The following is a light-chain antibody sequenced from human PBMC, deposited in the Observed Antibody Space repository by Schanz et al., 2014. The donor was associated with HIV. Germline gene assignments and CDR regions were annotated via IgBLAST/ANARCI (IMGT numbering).Light chain of an antibody. CDR3: ASXXXSNNLV. J-gene: IGLJ2*01. V-gene: IGLV2-8*01. Sequence: QSALTQPPSASGAPGQSVTISCTGTSSDVGGYNYLSWYQQHPGNAPKLLIFEVAKRPSGVPGRFSGSKSGNTASLTVSGLQAEDEADYYCASXXXSNNLVFGGGTKLTVL. CDR2: EVA. CDR1: SSDVGGYNY.